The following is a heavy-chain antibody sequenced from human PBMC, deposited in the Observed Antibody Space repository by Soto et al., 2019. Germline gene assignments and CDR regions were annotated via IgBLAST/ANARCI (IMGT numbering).Heavy chain of an antibody. Sequence: PGGSLRLSCAASGFTFSSYWMSWVRQAPGKGLEWVANIKQDGSEKYYVDSVKGRFTISRDNAKNSLYLQMNSLRAEDTAVYYCARDLKSGYDFLGYYYYGMDVWGQGTTVTVSS. D-gene: IGHD5-12*01. CDR1: GFTFSSYW. V-gene: IGHV3-7*05. CDR2: IKQDGSEK. CDR3: ARDLKSGYDFLGYYYYGMDV. J-gene: IGHJ6*02.